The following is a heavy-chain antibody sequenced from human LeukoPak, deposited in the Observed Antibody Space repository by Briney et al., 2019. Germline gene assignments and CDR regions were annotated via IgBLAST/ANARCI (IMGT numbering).Heavy chain of an antibody. CDR2: IYYSGST. J-gene: IGHJ6*02. V-gene: IGHV4-31*03. CDR1: GGSISSGGYY. D-gene: IGHD5-18*01. CDR3: ARDSGYSYVSMDA. Sequence: PSETLSLTCTVSGGSISSGGYYWSWIRQHPGKGLEWIGYIYYSGSTYYNPSLKSRVTISVNTSKNQFSLKLSSVTAADTAVYYCARDSGYSYVSMDAWGQGTTVTVSS.